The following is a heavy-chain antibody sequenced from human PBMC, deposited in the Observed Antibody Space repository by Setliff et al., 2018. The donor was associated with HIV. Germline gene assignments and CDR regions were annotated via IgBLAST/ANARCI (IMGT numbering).Heavy chain of an antibody. CDR3: ARSKTFYDFWGGYYTHGAFKI. Sequence: SETLSLTCTVSGGSISSSNYYWGWIRQPPGKGLEWIGSIYYNGMAYYNPSLTSRVTISVDTSKNQFSLNLTSVTAADTAVYYCARSKTFYDFWGGYYTHGAFKIWGLGTMVTVSS. D-gene: IGHD3-3*01. J-gene: IGHJ3*02. CDR1: GGSISSSNYY. CDR2: IYYNGMA. V-gene: IGHV4-39*01.